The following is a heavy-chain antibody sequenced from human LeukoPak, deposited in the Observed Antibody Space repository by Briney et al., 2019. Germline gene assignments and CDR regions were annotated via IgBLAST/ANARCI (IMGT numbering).Heavy chain of an antibody. J-gene: IGHJ4*02. D-gene: IGHD2-2*01. V-gene: IGHV3-30-3*01. CDR2: VSYEGSNT. CDR3: ARVVPAATPDY. Sequence: GGSLRLSCVASGFTFSSYPMHWVRQTPGKGLEWVAIVSYEGSNTYYADSVKGRFTISRDNSKNTLYLQMNSLRAEDTAVYYCARVVPAATPDYWGQGTLVTVSS. CDR1: GFTFSSYP.